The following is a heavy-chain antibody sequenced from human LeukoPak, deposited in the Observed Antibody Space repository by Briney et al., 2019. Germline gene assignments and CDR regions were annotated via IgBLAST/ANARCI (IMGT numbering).Heavy chain of an antibody. CDR2: INQDGSQK. D-gene: IGHD1-14*01. CDR3: ARDVVSGIINYYYMDV. Sequence: GGSLRLSCTASGFTLGNYWMTWVRQAPGKGLEWVVNINQDGSQKYYVDSVKGRFTISRDNAKNSLYVQMNSLRAEDTAVYYCARDVVSGIINYYYMDVWGKGTTVTVSS. V-gene: IGHV3-7*01. CDR1: GFTLGNYW. J-gene: IGHJ6*03.